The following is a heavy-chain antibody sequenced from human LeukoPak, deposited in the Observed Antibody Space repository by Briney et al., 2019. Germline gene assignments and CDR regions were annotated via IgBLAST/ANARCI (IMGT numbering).Heavy chain of an antibody. CDR1: GGSISSYY. J-gene: IGHJ6*03. CDR2: IYYSGST. V-gene: IGHV4-59*01. D-gene: IGHD5-18*01. CDR3: ARTTEGGYTYDYFYYYYMDV. Sequence: SETLSLTCTVSGGSISSYYWSWLRQPPGKGLEWIGYIYYSGSTNYNPSLKSRVTISVDTSKNQFSLKLSSVTAADTAVYFCARTTEGGYTYDYFYYYYMDVWGKGTTVTISS.